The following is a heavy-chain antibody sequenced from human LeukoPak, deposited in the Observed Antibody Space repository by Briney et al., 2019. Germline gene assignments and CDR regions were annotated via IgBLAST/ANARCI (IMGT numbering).Heavy chain of an antibody. CDR2: ISSSSSYI. Sequence: GGSLRLSCAASGFTFSSYSMNWVRQAPGKGLEWVSSISSSSSYIYYADSVKGRFTISRDNAKNSLYLQMNSLRAEDTAVYYCAREGFSPNWFDPWGQGTLVTVSS. CDR1: GFTFSSYS. D-gene: IGHD3-3*01. V-gene: IGHV3-21*01. CDR3: AREGFSPNWFDP. J-gene: IGHJ5*02.